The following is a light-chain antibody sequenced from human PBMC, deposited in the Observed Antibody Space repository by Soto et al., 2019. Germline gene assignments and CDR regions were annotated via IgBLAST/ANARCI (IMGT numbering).Light chain of an antibody. J-gene: IGLJ2*01. CDR1: SSNIGAGYD. V-gene: IGLV1-40*01. Sequence: QSVLTQPPSVSGAPGQRVALSCAGTSSNIGAGYDVHWYQHLPGTAPKLLIFCNINRPAGVPDRFSGSKSGTSASLAITGLQAADEGYYYCQTYDTGVSGSIFGGGTKVTVL. CDR2: CNI. CDR3: QTYDTGVSGSI.